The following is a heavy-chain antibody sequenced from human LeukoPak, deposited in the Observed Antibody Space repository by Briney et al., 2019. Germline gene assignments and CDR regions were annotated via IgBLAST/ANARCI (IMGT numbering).Heavy chain of an antibody. V-gene: IGHV4-39*07. CDR2: INHSGST. D-gene: IGHD3-9*01. CDR3: ARGSPSKYYDILTGYYHLAHYPPYYYYYYMDV. Sequence: ASETLSLTCTVSSGSISTSNYYWGWVRQPPGKGLEWIGEINHSGSTNYNPSLKSRVTISVDTSKNQFSLTLSSVTAADTAVYYCARGSPSKYYDILTGYYHLAHYPPYYYYYYMDVWGKGTTVTVSS. J-gene: IGHJ6*03. CDR1: SGSISTSNYY.